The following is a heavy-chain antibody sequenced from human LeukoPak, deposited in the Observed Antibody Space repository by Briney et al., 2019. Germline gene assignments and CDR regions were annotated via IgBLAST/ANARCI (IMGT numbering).Heavy chain of an antibody. V-gene: IGHV3-66*01. CDR3: AAKGNGYTGTYVFAH. CDR2: LYSSGYS. D-gene: IGHD5-12*01. CDR1: GFSVSSNY. J-gene: IGHJ4*02. Sequence: PGESLRLSCAASGFSVSSNYMSWVRQAPGKGLEWVSVLYSSGYSKYADSVKGRFSISRDTSENTLSLQMNSLRAEDSAVYYCAAKGNGYTGTYVFAHWGRGTLVTVSS.